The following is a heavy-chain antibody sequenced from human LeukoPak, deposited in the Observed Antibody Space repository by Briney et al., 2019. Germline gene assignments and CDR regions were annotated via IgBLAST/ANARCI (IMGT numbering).Heavy chain of an antibody. J-gene: IGHJ4*02. D-gene: IGHD6-13*01. Sequence: SVKVSCKASVYTFSNYGIFWVRQAPGQGREWMGWISAYNGYTSYAQKFQGRVTMSTDTSTSTAYMELRSLRSDDTAVYYCARDIAAAGSTDYWGQGTLVTVSS. CDR3: ARDIAAAGSTDY. CDR2: ISAYNGYT. V-gene: IGHV1-18*01. CDR1: VYTFSNYG.